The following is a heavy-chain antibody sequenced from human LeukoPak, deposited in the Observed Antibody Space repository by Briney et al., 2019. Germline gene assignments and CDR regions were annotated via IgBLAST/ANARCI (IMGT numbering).Heavy chain of an antibody. J-gene: IGHJ4*02. V-gene: IGHV3-72*01. CDR1: GFTFSSYS. CDR2: IRNKANSYTT. Sequence: GGSLRLSCAASGFTFSSYSMTWVRQAPGKGLEWVGRIRNKANSYTTQYAASVKGRFTISRDDSKNSLYLQMNSLKTEDTAMYYCARDGILGYWGQGTLVTVSS. CDR3: ARDGILGY. D-gene: IGHD7-27*01.